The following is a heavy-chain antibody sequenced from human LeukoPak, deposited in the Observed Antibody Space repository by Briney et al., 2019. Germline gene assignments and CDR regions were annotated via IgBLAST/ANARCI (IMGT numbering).Heavy chain of an antibody. CDR1: GFTFSSYA. Sequence: GGSLRLSCAASGFTFSSYAMSWVRQAPGKGLEWVSAISGSGGSTYYADSVKGRFTISRVNSKNTLYLQMNSLRAEDTAVYYCAKDIHPGLGSSASCCFDYWGQGTLVTVSS. CDR2: ISGSGGST. D-gene: IGHD2-2*01. J-gene: IGHJ4*02. CDR3: AKDIHPGLGSSASCCFDY. V-gene: IGHV3-23*01.